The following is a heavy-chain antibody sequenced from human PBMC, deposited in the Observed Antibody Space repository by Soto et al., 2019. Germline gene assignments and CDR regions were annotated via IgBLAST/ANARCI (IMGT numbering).Heavy chain of an antibody. Sequence: GESLKISCRGSGYSFTSNWISWVRQMPGKGLEWMGRIDPRDSYTNYSPYFQGHVTISTDKSISTAYLQWSSLEASDTAMYYCARLRTAATGSDFDFWGPGTLFTVSS. CDR2: IDPRDSYT. J-gene: IGHJ4*02. CDR1: GYSFTSNW. D-gene: IGHD6-13*01. V-gene: IGHV5-10-1*01. CDR3: ARLRTAATGSDFDF.